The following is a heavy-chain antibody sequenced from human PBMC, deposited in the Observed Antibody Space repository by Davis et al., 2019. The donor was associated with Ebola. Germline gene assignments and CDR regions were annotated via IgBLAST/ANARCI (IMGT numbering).Heavy chain of an antibody. V-gene: IGHV4-34*01. CDR3: ARGSPWDFWSGYTYYYYYGMDV. D-gene: IGHD3-3*01. Sequence: SETLSLTCTVSGGSISSYYWSWIRQPPGKGLEWIGEINHSGSTNYNPSLKSRVTISVDTSKNQFSLKLSSVTAADTAVYYCARGSPWDFWSGYTYYYYYGMDVWGQGTTVTVSS. CDR2: INHSGST. CDR1: GGSISSYY. J-gene: IGHJ6*02.